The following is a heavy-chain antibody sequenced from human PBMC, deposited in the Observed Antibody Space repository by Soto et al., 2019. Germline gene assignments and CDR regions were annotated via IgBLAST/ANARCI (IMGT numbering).Heavy chain of an antibody. CDR1: GFTFSSYG. J-gene: IGHJ5*02. Sequence: QVQLVESGGGVVQPGRSLRLSCAASGFTFSSYGMHWVRQAPGKGLEWVAVIWYDGSNKYYADSVKGRFTISRDNSKNTLYLQMNSLRAEDTAVYYCARGGAARPYTQVNWFDLWGQGTLVTVSS. CDR2: IWYDGSNK. V-gene: IGHV3-33*01. D-gene: IGHD6-6*01. CDR3: ARGGAARPYTQVNWFDL.